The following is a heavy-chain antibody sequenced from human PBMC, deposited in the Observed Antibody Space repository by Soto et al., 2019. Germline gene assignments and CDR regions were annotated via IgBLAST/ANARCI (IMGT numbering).Heavy chain of an antibody. J-gene: IGHJ6*03. CDR2: VLPLLDAS. Sequence: QVQLVQSGAEVTKPGSSVRISCAASGATFNDYTFTWVRRAPGQGLEWMGRVLPLLDASNYAEKFRDRVTITADRSTSTVYMELSGLKSEDSAIYYCASGKSQMTQDRMGFYYYMDVWGKGTTVTVSS. D-gene: IGHD2-15*01. V-gene: IGHV1-69*08. CDR1: GATFNDYT. CDR3: ASGKSQMTQDRMGFYYYMDV.